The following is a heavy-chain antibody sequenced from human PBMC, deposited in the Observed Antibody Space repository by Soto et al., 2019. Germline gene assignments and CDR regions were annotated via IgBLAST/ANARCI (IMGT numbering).Heavy chain of an antibody. CDR2: INYSGST. D-gene: IGHD6-13*01. Sequence: SETLSLTCTVSGGSISSGGYYWSWIRQHPGKGLEWVGYINYSGSTNYNPSLKSRVTISVDTSKNQFSLKLSSVTAADTAVYYCARGRAAAGIGYWGQGTLVTVSS. CDR1: GGSISSGGYY. CDR3: ARGRAAAGIGY. V-gene: IGHV4-31*03. J-gene: IGHJ4*02.